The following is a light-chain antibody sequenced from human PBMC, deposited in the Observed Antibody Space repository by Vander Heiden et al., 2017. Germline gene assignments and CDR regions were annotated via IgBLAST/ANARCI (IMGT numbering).Light chain of an antibody. CDR1: QSVSSSY. J-gene: IGKJ3*01. CDR2: GAS. Sequence: IVLTQSPGTLSLFPRERATLSCRASQSVSSSYLAWYQQKPGQAPRLLVYGASSRATGIPDRFSGSGSGTDFTLTISRLEPEDFAVYYCQQYGSSPLITFGPGTKVDIK. CDR3: QQYGSSPLIT. V-gene: IGKV3-20*01.